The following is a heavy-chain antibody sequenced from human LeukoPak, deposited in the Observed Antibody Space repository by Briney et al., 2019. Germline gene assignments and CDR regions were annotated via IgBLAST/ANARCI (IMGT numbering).Heavy chain of an antibody. CDR3: AKDQWLRAELPGT. J-gene: IGHJ4*02. Sequence: GGPLRLSCAASGLPFSSYGMHWVRQAPGKGLEWVAVISYDGSNKYYADSVNGRFTISRDNSKNTLYLQMNSLRAEDTAVYYCAKDQWLRAELPGTWGQGTLVTVSS. D-gene: IGHD5-12*01. V-gene: IGHV3-30*18. CDR1: GLPFSSYG. CDR2: ISYDGSNK.